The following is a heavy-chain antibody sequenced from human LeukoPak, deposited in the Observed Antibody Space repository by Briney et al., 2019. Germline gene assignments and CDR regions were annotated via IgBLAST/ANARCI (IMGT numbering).Heavy chain of an antibody. CDR1: GFTFRSYW. V-gene: IGHV3-7*03. Sequence: GGSLRLSCVVSGFTFRSYWMSWVRQAPGKGLEWVANIKQDGSEKMYVDSVKGRFTISRDNAKNSLYLQMNSLRAEDTGVYYCARDLGYQYDSSAPWGWFDSWGQGTLVTVSS. J-gene: IGHJ5*01. D-gene: IGHD3-22*01. CDR3: ARDLGYQYDSSAPWGWFDS. CDR2: IKQDGSEK.